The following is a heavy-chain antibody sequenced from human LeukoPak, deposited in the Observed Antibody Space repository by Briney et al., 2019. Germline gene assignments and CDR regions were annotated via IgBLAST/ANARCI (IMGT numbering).Heavy chain of an antibody. V-gene: IGHV3-21*01. J-gene: IGHJ4*02. Sequence: GGSLRLSCAASGFTFSSYSMTWVRQAPGKGLEWVSSISSSSSYIYYADSVKGRFTISRDNAKNSLYLQMNSLRAEDAAVYYCAREGRSYDYVWGSYRSSFDYWGQGTLVTVSS. CDR1: GFTFSSYS. D-gene: IGHD3-16*02. CDR3: AREGRSYDYVWGSYRSSFDY. CDR2: ISSSSSYI.